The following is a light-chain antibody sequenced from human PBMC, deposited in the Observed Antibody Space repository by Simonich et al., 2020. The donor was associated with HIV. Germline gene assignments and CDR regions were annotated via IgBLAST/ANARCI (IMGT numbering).Light chain of an antibody. Sequence: DIQMTQSPSSLSASVGDRVTITCRASQCISNSLAWYQQKPGKAPKLRLYAASRLESGVPSRFSGSGSGTDYTLTISSLQPEDFATYYCQHYYTTLTFGGGTKVEIK. J-gene: IGKJ4*01. CDR3: QHYYTTLT. CDR1: QCISNS. V-gene: IGKV1-NL1*01. CDR2: AAS.